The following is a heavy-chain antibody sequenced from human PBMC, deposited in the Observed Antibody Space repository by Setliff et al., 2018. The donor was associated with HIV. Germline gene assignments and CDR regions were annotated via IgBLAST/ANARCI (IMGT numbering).Heavy chain of an antibody. V-gene: IGHV3-74*01. Sequence: GGSLRLSCVASGFTFNSYWMYWVRQAPGKGLVCVSRVSSDGSTTTYADSVKGRFTISRDNAKNTLYLQMNSLRAEDTAVYYCASPSASYSSSWYAAYWGQGALVTVSS. CDR1: GFTFNSYW. D-gene: IGHD6-13*01. J-gene: IGHJ4*02. CDR2: VSSDGSTT. CDR3: ASPSASYSSSWYAAY.